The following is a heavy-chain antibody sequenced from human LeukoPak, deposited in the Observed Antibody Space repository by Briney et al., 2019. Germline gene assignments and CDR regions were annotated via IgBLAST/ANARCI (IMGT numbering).Heavy chain of an antibody. V-gene: IGHV3-30*03. CDR3: AILKIVGATPVDY. CDR1: GSTFSSYG. Sequence: GGSLRLSCAASGSTFSSYGMHWVRQAPGKGLEWVAVISYDGSNKYYADSVKGRFTISRDNSKNTLYLQMNSLRAEDTAVYYCAILKIVGATPVDYWGQGTLVTVSS. J-gene: IGHJ4*02. CDR2: ISYDGSNK. D-gene: IGHD1-26*01.